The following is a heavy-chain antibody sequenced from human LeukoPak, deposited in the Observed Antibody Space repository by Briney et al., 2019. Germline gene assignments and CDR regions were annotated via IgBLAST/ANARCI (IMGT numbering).Heavy chain of an antibody. V-gene: IGHV3-30*03. J-gene: IGHJ1*01. D-gene: IGHD6-13*01. CDR2: ISYDGSNI. CDR3: ARGDRIAAAGTAEYFQH. CDR1: GFTFSNYG. Sequence: PGGSLRLSCAASGFTFSNYGMHWVRQAPGKGLEWVALISYDGSNIYYADSVKGRFTISRDNSKNTLYLQMNSLRAEDTAVYYCARGDRIAAAGTAEYFQHWGQGTLVTVSS.